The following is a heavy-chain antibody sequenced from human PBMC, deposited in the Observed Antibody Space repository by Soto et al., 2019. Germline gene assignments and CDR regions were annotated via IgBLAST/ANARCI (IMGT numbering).Heavy chain of an antibody. J-gene: IGHJ3*02. D-gene: IGHD2-15*01. Sequence: EVQLVESGGGLVQPGRSLRLSCTASGFTFGDYAMSWFRQAPGKGLEWVGFIRSKAYGGTTEYAASVKGRFTISRDDSKSSAYLQMNSLKTEDTAVYYCTRVIPDCSGGSCLDAFDIWGQGTMVTVSS. V-gene: IGHV3-49*03. CDR2: IRSKAYGGTT. CDR3: TRVIPDCSGGSCLDAFDI. CDR1: GFTFGDYA.